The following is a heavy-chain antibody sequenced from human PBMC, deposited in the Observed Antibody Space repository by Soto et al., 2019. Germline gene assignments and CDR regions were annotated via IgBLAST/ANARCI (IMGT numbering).Heavy chain of an antibody. V-gene: IGHV3-13*01. J-gene: IGHJ3*02. Sequence: GGSLRLSCAASGFTFSSYDMHSVRQATGKGLECVSAIGTAGDTYYLGSVKGRFTISRENAKNSLYLQMNSLRAGDTAVYYCIRAVKYGIGVDTFEIWGQGTRVTVSS. CDR3: IRAVKYGIGVDTFEI. CDR2: IGTAGDT. CDR1: GFTFSSYD. D-gene: IGHD6-19*01.